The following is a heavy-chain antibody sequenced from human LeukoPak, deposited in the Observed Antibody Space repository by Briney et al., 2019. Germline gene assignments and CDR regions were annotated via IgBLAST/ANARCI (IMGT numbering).Heavy chain of an antibody. CDR2: IYSGGST. D-gene: IGHD4-17*01. CDR1: GFTVSSNY. CDR3: AREKYGDYGACWFDP. V-gene: IGHV3-66*01. J-gene: IGHJ5*02. Sequence: TGGSLRLSCAASGFTVSSNYMSWARQAPGKGLEWVSVIYSGGSTYYADSVKGRFTISRDNSKNTLYLQMSSLRAEDTAVYYCAREKYGDYGACWFDPWGQGTLVTVSS.